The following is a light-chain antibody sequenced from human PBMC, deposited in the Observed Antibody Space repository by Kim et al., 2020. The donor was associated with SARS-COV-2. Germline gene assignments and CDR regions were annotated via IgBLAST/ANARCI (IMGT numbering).Light chain of an antibody. J-gene: IGKJ4*01. CDR1: QSVSSSY. V-gene: IGKV3-20*01. CDR2: GAS. CDR3: QQYGSSPAS. Sequence: SPGERATLSCRASQSVSSSYLAWYQQTPGQAPRLRIYGASSRATGIPDRFSGSGSGTDFTLTISRLEPEDFAVYYCQQYGSSPASFGGGTKVDIK.